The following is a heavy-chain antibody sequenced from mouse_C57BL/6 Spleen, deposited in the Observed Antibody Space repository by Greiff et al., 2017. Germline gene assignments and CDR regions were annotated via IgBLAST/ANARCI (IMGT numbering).Heavy chain of an antibody. J-gene: IGHJ2*01. V-gene: IGHV1-15*01. D-gene: IGHD2-4*01. CDR3: TRPIDDYDRNYFGY. CDR1: GYTFTDYE. Sequence: QVQLQQSGAELVRPGASVTLSCKASGYTFTDYEMHWVKQTPVHGLEWIGAIDPETGGTAYNQKFKGKAILTADKSSSTAYMEPRSLTSEDSAVYYCTRPIDDYDRNYFGYRGQGTPPPVSS. CDR2: IDPETGGT.